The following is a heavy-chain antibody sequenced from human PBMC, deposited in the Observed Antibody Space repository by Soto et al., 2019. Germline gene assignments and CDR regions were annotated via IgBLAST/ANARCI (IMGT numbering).Heavy chain of an antibody. V-gene: IGHV4-4*02. CDR3: ATGNVDSMLEY. Sequence: QVQLHESGPGLVKPSETLSLTCVVSDGSISTYDWWTWVRQPPGKGLEWIGKMFHSGGADYSPSLKCRVTISAASSKNNCSLRLTAVTAADTAVYYCATGNVDSMLEYWGQGTQVAVSS. CDR2: MFHSGGA. CDR1: DGSISTYDW. D-gene: IGHD2-15*01. J-gene: IGHJ4*02.